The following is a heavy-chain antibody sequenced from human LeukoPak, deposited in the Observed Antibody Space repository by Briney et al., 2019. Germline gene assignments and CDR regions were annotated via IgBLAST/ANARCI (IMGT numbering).Heavy chain of an antibody. D-gene: IGHD3-22*01. CDR3: ARGYYYDSSGYPLDY. CDR1: GGTFSSYA. V-gene: IGHV1-69*01. J-gene: IGHJ4*02. Sequence: VASVKVSCKASGGTFSSYAISWVRQAPGQGLEWMGGIIPIFGTANYAQKFQGRVTITADESTSTAYMELSSLRSEDTAVYYCARGYYYDSSGYPLDYWGQGTLVTVSS. CDR2: IIPIFGTA.